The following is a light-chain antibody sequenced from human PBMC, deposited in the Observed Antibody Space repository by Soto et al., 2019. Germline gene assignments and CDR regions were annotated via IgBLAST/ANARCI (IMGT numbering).Light chain of an antibody. V-gene: IGKV3-15*01. CDR3: QQYNNWPPVT. CDR2: GAS. CDR1: QSVSSN. J-gene: IGKJ1*01. Sequence: EIVMTQSPATLSVSPGERATLSCRASQSVSSNLAWYQQKPGQAPRLLIYGASTRATGIPARFSGSGSGTEFTLTISSLHSEDFAVYYCQQYNNWPPVTCGQGTKVEIK.